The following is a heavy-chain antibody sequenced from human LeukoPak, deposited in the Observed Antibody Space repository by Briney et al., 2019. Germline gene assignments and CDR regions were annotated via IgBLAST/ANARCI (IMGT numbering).Heavy chain of an antibody. CDR3: ARVVEYCSSTSCSLGLDY. D-gene: IGHD2-2*01. V-gene: IGHV1-18*01. CDR2: ISAYNGNT. Sequence: ASVKVSCKASGYTFTSYGISWVRQAPGQGLEWMGWISAYNGNTNYAQKLQGRVTMTRNTSISTAYMELSSLRSEDTAVYYCARVVEYCSSTSCSLGLDYWGQGTLVTVSS. CDR1: GYTFTSYG. J-gene: IGHJ4*02.